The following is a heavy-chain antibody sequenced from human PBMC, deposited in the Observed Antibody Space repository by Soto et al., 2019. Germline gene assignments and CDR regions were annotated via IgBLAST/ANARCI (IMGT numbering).Heavy chain of an antibody. J-gene: IGHJ4*02. D-gene: IGHD1-1*01. CDR2: IKSNSDGGTT. CDR3: TTTGTIDY. CDR1: GFTFSKAW. V-gene: IGHV3-15*01. Sequence: PGGSLRLSCAASGFTFSKAWMTWVRQAPGKGLEWVGRIKSNSDGGTTYYAAPVEGRFTISRDDSTDTVYLQMNSLRSEDTAIYYCTTTGTIDYWGQGTQVTVSS.